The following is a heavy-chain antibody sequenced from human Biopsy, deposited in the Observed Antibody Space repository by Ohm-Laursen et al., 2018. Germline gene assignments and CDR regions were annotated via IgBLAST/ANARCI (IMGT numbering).Heavy chain of an antibody. CDR1: GYTLNELS. D-gene: IGHD1-1*01. Sequence: SVKVSCKVSGYTLNELSMHWVRQVPGKGLEWMGGFAPENGKTVYAQNFQARVSLTEYTSTDTAYMELRSLRSEDTAVYYCAADINVWNVNYWGQGTQVTVSS. CDR3: AADINVWNVNY. J-gene: IGHJ4*02. V-gene: IGHV1-24*01. CDR2: FAPENGKT.